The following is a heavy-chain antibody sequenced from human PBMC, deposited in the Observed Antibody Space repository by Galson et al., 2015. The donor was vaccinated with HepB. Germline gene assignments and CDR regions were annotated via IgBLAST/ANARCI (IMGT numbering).Heavy chain of an antibody. Sequence: SLRLSCAASGFTFSSYAMHWVRQAPGKGLEWVAVISYDGSNKYYADSVKGRFTISRDNSKNTLYLQMNSLRAEDTAVYYCARAVGSQLWLVYYYYYYGMDVWGQGTTVTVSS. CDR2: ISYDGSNK. CDR3: ARAVGSQLWLVYYYYYYGMDV. V-gene: IGHV3-30-3*01. J-gene: IGHJ6*02. D-gene: IGHD5-18*01. CDR1: GFTFSSYA.